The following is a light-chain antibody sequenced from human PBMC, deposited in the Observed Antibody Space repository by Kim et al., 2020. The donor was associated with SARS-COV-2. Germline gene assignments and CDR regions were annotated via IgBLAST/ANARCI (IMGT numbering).Light chain of an antibody. Sequence: SASVVDRVTLTCRASENLGSWLAWYQQKPGKAPSLLIYSTSTLHSGVPSRFSGSGSGTDFTLTVSSLQPEDSAVYYCQQLNGFPLTFGGGTKLEI. CDR2: STS. J-gene: IGKJ4*01. CDR1: ENLGSW. CDR3: QQLNGFPLT. V-gene: IGKV1-12*01.